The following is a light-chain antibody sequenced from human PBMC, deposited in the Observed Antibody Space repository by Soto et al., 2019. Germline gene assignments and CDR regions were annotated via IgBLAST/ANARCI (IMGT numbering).Light chain of an antibody. CDR2: DAS. V-gene: IGKV3-20*01. Sequence: EIVLTQSPDTLSLSPGERATLSCRASQSVRSNYLAWYQQKPGQAPRFLIYDASSRATGIPDRFSGSGSGKDFTLTISRLEPEDFAVYYCQQYGSSPLTLGGGTKVEIK. CDR3: QQYGSSPLT. CDR1: QSVRSNY. J-gene: IGKJ4*01.